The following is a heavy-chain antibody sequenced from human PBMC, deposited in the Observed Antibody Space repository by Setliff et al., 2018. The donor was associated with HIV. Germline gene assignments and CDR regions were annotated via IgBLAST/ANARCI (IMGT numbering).Heavy chain of an antibody. V-gene: IGHV4-61*05. Sequence: SETLSLTCTVSGGSISSSSYYWGWIRQPPGKGLEWIGYVYTSGSTNYNPSLKSRVTISLDTSKNQFSLKLTSVTAAGTAVYYCARLSGDYYYFDYWGQGTLVTVSS. CDR1: GGSISSSSYY. CDR2: VYTSGST. CDR3: ARLSGDYYYFDY. D-gene: IGHD2-21*02. J-gene: IGHJ4*02.